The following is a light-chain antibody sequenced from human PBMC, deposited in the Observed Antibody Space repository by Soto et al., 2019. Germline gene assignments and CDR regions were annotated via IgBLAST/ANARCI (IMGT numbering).Light chain of an antibody. J-gene: IGKJ4*01. Sequence: DIQMTQSPSTLSASVGDRVTITCRASQSISSWLAWYQQKPGKAPKLLIYKASSLESGVPSRFSGSGGDTDFSLTISSLQPEDIATYYCQQYQRYPPSFGGGTKVEIK. CDR1: QSISSW. V-gene: IGKV1-5*03. CDR3: QQYQRYPPS. CDR2: KAS.